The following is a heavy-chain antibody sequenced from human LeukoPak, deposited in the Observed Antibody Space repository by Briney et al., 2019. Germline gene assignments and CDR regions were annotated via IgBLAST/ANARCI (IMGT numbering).Heavy chain of an antibody. J-gene: IGHJ4*02. CDR3: ARGGGDGDYGSVVAFDY. CDR1: GGSFSGYY. V-gene: IGHV4-34*01. D-gene: IGHD4-17*01. Sequence: KASETLSLTCAVYGGSFSGYYWSWIRQPPGKGLEWIGEINHSGSTNYNPSLKSRVTISVDTSKNQFSLKLSSVTAADTAVYYCARGGGDGDYGSVVAFDYWGQGTLVTVSS. CDR2: INHSGST.